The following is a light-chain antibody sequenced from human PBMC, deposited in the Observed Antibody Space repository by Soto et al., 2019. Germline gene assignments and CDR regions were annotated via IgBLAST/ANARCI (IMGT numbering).Light chain of an antibody. CDR3: QPYYSTPRT. CDR2: WAS. V-gene: IGKV4-1*01. CDR1: QSLLYNNTYNY. Sequence: IVMNQSPLTLPVTPGEPASVSCRSSQSLLYNNTYNYLDWYVQKPGQPPKFLFSWASTRESGVTDRFSASGSGTDFTLSIGSLQAEDVAVYYCQPYYSTPRTVGQGTKVEIK. J-gene: IGKJ1*01.